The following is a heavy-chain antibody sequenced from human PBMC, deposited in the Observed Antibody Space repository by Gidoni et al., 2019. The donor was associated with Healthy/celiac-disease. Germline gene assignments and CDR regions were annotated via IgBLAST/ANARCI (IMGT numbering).Heavy chain of an antibody. CDR3: ARAAPGGYCSSGSCSAYYFDY. V-gene: IGHV4-34*01. D-gene: IGHD2-15*01. CDR2: INHIGST. Sequence: QVQLQQWGAGLLKPSETLSLTGAVYGGSFSGYYWSWIRQPPGKGLEWIGEINHIGSTNYNPSLKSRVTISVDTSKNQFSLKLSSVTAADTAVYYCARAAPGGYCSSGSCSAYYFDYWGQGTLVTVSS. CDR1: GGSFSGYY. J-gene: IGHJ4*02.